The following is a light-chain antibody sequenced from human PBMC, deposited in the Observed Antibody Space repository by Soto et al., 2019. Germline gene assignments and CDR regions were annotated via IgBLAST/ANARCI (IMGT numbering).Light chain of an antibody. V-gene: IGLV1-44*01. CDR2: TNN. J-gene: IGLJ3*02. Sequence: QPVLAQPPSASGPPGQRVTISCSGSNSNIGTNTVNWYQHLPGAAPKLLIFTNNRRPSGVPDRFSGSKSGTSASLAISGLQSEDEADYYCAAWDDRLSGVVFGGGTQLTVL. CDR1: NSNIGTNT. CDR3: AAWDDRLSGVV.